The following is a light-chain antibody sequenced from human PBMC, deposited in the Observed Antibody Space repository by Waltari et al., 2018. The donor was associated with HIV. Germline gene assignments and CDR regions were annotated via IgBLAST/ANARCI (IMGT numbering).Light chain of an antibody. J-gene: IGLJ1*01. CDR2: DVT. Sequence: QSALTQPRSASGSPGQSVTIPCTGTSSDVGGYNYVSWYQHHPGKAPKFMIYDVTKRPSGVPDRFSGSKSGNTASLTISGLQAEDEADYYCCSYAGRYTYVFGTGTKVTVL. CDR3: CSYAGRYTYV. V-gene: IGLV2-11*01. CDR1: SSDVGGYNY.